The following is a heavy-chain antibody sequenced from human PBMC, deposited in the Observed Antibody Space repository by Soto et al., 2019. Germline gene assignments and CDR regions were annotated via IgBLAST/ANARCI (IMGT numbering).Heavy chain of an antibody. D-gene: IGHD1-26*01. Sequence: AETLSLTCVVSGGSFSTYYYNWIRQSPGKGLEWIGEINHSGNNNYSPSLKSRVTMSLDTSKNQFSLKLTSGTAADTAVYYCARGGSNDWQVAFDIWGQGTMVTVSS. J-gene: IGHJ3*02. CDR2: INHSGNN. V-gene: IGHV4-34*01. CDR3: ARGGSNDWQVAFDI. CDR1: GGSFSTYY.